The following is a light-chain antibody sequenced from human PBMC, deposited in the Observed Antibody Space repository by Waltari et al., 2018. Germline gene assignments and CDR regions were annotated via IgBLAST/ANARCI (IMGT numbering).Light chain of an antibody. J-gene: IGKJ3*01. CDR1: QNINGW. CDR2: KTS. CDR3: QQYNNFLFT. Sequence: DIQMTQSPSTLPASIGDRVTITCRVSQNINGWLAWYQQRPGKAPKLLIYKTSNLETGVPSIFSGSGSGTEFTLTISSLQPEDFATYYCQQYNNFLFTFGPGTKVDI. V-gene: IGKV1-5*03.